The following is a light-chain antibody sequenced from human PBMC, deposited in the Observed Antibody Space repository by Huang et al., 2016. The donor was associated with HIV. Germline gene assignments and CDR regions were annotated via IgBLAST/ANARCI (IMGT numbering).Light chain of an antibody. CDR2: GAS. Sequence: EIVMTQSPATLSVSPGERATLSCRASQGFSSNLAWYQQEPGQAPRLLIYGASTRATGIPARFSGSGSGTEFTLTINSLQSEDFAVYYCQQYNKWPPTFGQGTKVEIK. V-gene: IGKV3-15*01. CDR1: QGFSSN. CDR3: QQYNKWPPT. J-gene: IGKJ1*01.